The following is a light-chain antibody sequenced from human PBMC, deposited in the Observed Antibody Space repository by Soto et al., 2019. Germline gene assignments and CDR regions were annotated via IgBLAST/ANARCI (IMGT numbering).Light chain of an antibody. Sequence: DIQMTQSPSTLSASVGDRVTITCRASESISTWLAWYQQKPGKAPKLLIYKASNLETGVPSRFSGSGSGTEFTLTINSLQPDDFATDYGQQYSTHSLFGGGTKVEIK. CDR3: QQYSTHSL. J-gene: IGKJ4*01. V-gene: IGKV1-5*03. CDR2: KAS. CDR1: ESISTW.